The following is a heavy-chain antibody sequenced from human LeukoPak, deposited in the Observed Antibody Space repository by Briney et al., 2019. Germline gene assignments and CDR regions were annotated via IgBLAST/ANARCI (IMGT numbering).Heavy chain of an antibody. J-gene: IGHJ4*02. CDR3: ASARMAVADY. Sequence: PSETLSLTCAVYGGSFSGSYWSWIRQPPGKGLEWIGEINHSGSTNYNPSLKSRVTISVDTSKNQFSLKLSSVTAADTAVYYCASARMAVADYWGQGTLVTVSS. D-gene: IGHD6-19*01. CDR2: INHSGST. CDR1: GGSFSGSY. V-gene: IGHV4-34*01.